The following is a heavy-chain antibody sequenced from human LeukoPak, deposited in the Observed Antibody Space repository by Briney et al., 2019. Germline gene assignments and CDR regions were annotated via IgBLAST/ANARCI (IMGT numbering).Heavy chain of an antibody. CDR2: IKQDGSEK. D-gene: IGHD2-2*01. J-gene: IGHJ6*02. CDR3: ARLDLYSTNWNYYYGMDV. V-gene: IGHV3-7*04. CDR1: AFTFSDYR. Sequence: PGGSLRLSCAASAFTFSDYRMSWVRQAPGLGLEWVADIKQDGSEKSYADSVKGRFTVSRDNAKNSLYLQMNSLRAEDTAVYYCARLDLYSTNWNYYYGMDVWGQGTTVTVSS.